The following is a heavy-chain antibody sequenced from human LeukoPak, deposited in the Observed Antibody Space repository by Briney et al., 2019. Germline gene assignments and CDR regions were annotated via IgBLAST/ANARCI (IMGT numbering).Heavy chain of an antibody. V-gene: IGHV3-9*01. CDR3: AKDRAMIVTTALFDL. D-gene: IGHD3-22*01. J-gene: IGHJ2*01. CDR1: GFTFDDYA. Sequence: GGSLRLSCAASGFTFDDYAMHWVRQALGKGLEWVSGISWNSGSIGYADSVKGRFTISRDNAKNSLYLQMNSLRAEDTALYYCAKDRAMIVTTALFDLWGRGTLVTVSS. CDR2: ISWNSGSI.